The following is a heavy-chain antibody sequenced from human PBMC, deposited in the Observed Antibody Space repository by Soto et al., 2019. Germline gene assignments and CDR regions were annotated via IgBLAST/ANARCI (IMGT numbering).Heavy chain of an antibody. CDR1: GFTFSNYG. CDR3: AREGITYGMDV. CDR2: IWYDGTNK. J-gene: IGHJ6*02. V-gene: IGHV3-33*01. D-gene: IGHD1-20*01. Sequence: QVQLVESGGGVVQPGRSLRLSCAASGFTFSNYGMHWVRQAPGKGLEWVAVIWYDGTNKYYADSVKGRFTISRDNSKNTLYLQMNSLRAEDTAMYYCAREGITYGMDVWGQGTTVTVSS.